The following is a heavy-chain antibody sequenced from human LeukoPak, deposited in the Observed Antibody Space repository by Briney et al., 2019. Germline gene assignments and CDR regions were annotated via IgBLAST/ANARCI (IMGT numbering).Heavy chain of an antibody. CDR1: GGSISSYY. Sequence: SETLSLTCTVSGGSISSYYWTWIRQPPGKGLVWIGYIYYSGSTNYNPSLKSRVTISLDTSKNQFSLKLSSVTAADTAVYYCARWSRDGYNYFDYWGQGTLVTVSS. D-gene: IGHD5-24*01. CDR3: ARWSRDGYNYFDY. J-gene: IGHJ4*02. CDR2: IYYSGST. V-gene: IGHV4-59*01.